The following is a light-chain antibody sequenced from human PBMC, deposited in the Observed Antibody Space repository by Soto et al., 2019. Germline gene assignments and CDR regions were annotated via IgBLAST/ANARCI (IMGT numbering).Light chain of an antibody. V-gene: IGKV3-15*01. CDR3: QQYSNWPFT. CDR1: QSVGSN. J-gene: IGKJ2*01. CDR2: GES. Sequence: EIVMTQSPATLSVSPGXRVTLSCRASQSVGSNLAWYQQKPGQVPRLLIYGESSRATGIPTTFSGSGSGAEFTLTISSLQSEDFAIYYCQQYSNWPFTFGQGTKVDIK.